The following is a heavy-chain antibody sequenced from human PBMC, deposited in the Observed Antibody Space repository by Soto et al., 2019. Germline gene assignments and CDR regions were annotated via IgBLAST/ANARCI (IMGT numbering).Heavy chain of an antibody. CDR3: ARDVSSDTTGFRGYDL. CDR2: FIPIFVSA. V-gene: IGHV1-69*13. Sequence: SVKVSCKASGGTVSSYAITWVRQAPGKGLEWMGVFIPIFVSAHYAPKFQGRITITADESTSTAYMEMSGLTSEDTAIYYCARDVSSDTTGFRGYDLWGQGTQVTVSS. J-gene: IGHJ4*02. CDR1: GGTVSSYA. D-gene: IGHD3-10*01.